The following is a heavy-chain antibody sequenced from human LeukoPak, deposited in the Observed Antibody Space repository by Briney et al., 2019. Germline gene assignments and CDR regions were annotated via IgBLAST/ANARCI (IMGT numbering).Heavy chain of an antibody. V-gene: IGHV3-30*18. Sequence: GGSLRLSCAASGLTFNSFGFHWVRQAPGKGLEWVAVISYDENKKYYTESVKSRFTISRDNSMNTLYLQMTGLRVEDTAVYYCAKGWSSNYFSIDAWGQGTLVTVSS. CDR1: GLTFNSFG. J-gene: IGHJ5*02. CDR2: ISYDENKK. CDR3: AKGWSSNYFSIDA. D-gene: IGHD4-11*01.